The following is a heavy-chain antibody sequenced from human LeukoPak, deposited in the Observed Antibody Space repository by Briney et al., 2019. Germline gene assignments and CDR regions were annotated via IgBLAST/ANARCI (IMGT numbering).Heavy chain of an antibody. CDR2: IIPIFGTA. Sequence: SVKVSCKASGGTFSSNAISWVRQAPGQGLEWMGGIIPIFGTANYAQKFQGRVTITADESTSTAYMELSSLRSEDTAVYYCARAGKEPYQLLHYYYYGMDVWGQGTTVTVSS. J-gene: IGHJ6*02. V-gene: IGHV1-69*13. CDR3: ARAGKEPYQLLHYYYYGMDV. D-gene: IGHD2-2*01. CDR1: GGTFSSNA.